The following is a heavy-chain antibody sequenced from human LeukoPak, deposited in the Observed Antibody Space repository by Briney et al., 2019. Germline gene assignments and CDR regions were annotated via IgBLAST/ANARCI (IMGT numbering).Heavy chain of an antibody. J-gene: IGHJ4*02. V-gene: IGHV1-69*06. CDR3: ARGGYCSGGSCYVY. CDR2: IIPIFGTA. Sequence: GASVKVSCKASGYTFNAYYMYWVRQAPGQGLEWMGGIIPIFGTANYAQKFQDRVTITADKSTSTAYMELSSLRSEDTAVYYCARGGYCSGGSCYVYWGQGTLVTVSS. D-gene: IGHD2-15*01. CDR1: GYTFNAYY.